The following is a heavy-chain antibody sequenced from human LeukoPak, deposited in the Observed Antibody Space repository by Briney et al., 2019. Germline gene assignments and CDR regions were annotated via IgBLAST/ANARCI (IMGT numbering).Heavy chain of an antibody. Sequence: TGGSLRLSRAASGFTFSIHGMHRVRQAPGKGLEWTSYISSGSRTITYADSVKGRFTISRDDAKNSLYLQMDSLRAEDTAVYYCARQSPAFDYRGQGTLVTVSS. CDR1: GFTFSIHG. V-gene: IGHV3-48*01. CDR3: ARQSPAFDY. J-gene: IGHJ4*02. CDR2: ISSGSRTI.